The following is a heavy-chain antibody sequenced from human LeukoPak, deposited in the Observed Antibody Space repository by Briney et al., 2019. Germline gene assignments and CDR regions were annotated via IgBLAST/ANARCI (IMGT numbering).Heavy chain of an antibody. CDR1: GFIFSRYA. CDR2: ISGSGGRT. CDR3: AKGTAESSGWYEGYFDY. V-gene: IGHV3-23*01. D-gene: IGHD6-13*01. J-gene: IGHJ4*02. Sequence: GASLRLSCAASGFIFSRYAMSWVRQAPGKGLEWVSGISGSGGRTYYADSVKGRFTISRDNSKNTLYLQMNSLRAEDTAVYYCAKGTAESSGWYEGYFDYWGQGTLVTVSS.